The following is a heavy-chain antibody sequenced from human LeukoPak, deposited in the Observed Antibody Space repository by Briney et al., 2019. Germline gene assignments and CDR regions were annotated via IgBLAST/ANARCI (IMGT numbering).Heavy chain of an antibody. Sequence: SETLSLTCTVSGGSISSNNYYWGWIRQPPSKGLEWIGSMYYSGSIFYNPSLKSRVTISINTSKNQFSLKVSSVTAADTAVYYCARGQWFRAFWSRGTPVTVSS. CDR2: MYYSGSI. D-gene: IGHD3-10*01. V-gene: IGHV4-39*07. CDR3: ARGQWFRAF. CDR1: GGSISSNNYY. J-gene: IGHJ4*02.